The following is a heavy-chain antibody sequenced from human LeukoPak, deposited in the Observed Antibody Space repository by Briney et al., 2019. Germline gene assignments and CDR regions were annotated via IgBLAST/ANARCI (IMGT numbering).Heavy chain of an antibody. V-gene: IGHV4-61*01. D-gene: IGHD3-3*01. CDR3: ARAVIDDFWSSYYEEAEWFDP. Sequence: AETLSLTCTVSGVSVSRGSYYWSWIRQPPGKGLEWIGYIYYSGSTNYNPSLKSRVTISVDTSKNQFSLKLSSVTAADTAVYYCARAVIDDFWSSYYEEAEWFDPWGQGTLVTVSS. J-gene: IGHJ5*02. CDR1: GVSVSRGSYY. CDR2: IYYSGST.